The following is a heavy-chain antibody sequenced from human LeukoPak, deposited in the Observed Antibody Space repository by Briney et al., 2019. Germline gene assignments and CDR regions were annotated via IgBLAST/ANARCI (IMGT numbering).Heavy chain of an antibody. CDR3: ARERYDSSGYYLDY. J-gene: IGHJ4*02. D-gene: IGHD3-22*01. Sequence: SETLSLTCTVSGGSISSSSYYWGWIRQPPGKGLEWIGSIYYSGSTNYNPSLKSRVTISVDTSKNQFSLKLSSVTAADTAVYYCARERYDSSGYYLDYWGQGTLVTVSS. CDR1: GGSISSSSYY. V-gene: IGHV4-39*07. CDR2: IYYSGST.